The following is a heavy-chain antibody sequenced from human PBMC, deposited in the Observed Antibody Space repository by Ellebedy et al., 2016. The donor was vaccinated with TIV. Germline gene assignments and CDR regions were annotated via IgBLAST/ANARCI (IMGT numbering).Heavy chain of an antibody. D-gene: IGHD2-21*02. CDR1: GGTFSSYA. V-gene: IGHV1-69*06. J-gene: IGHJ5*02. CDR2: IIPIFGTA. CDR3: ARVPPPYCGGDCSDWFDP. Sequence: SVKVSCXASGGTFSSYAISWVRQAPGQGLEWMGGIIPIFGTANYAQKFQGRVTITADKSTSTAYMELSSLRSEDTAVYYCARVPPPYCGGDCSDWFDPWGQGTLVTVSS.